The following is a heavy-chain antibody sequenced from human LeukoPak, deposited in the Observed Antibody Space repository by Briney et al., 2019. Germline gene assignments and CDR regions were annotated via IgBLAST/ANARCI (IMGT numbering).Heavy chain of an antibody. CDR3: TRDFPGGNSPNYYYYYMDV. CDR2: MNPNSGNT. CDR1: GYTFTSYD. D-gene: IGHD4-23*01. J-gene: IGHJ6*03. Sequence: ASVKVSFKASGYTFTSYDINWVRQATGQGLEWMGWMNPNSGNTGYAQKFQGRVTITRNTSISTAYMELSSLRSEDTAMYYCTRDFPGGNSPNYYYYYMDVWGKGTTVTVSS. V-gene: IGHV1-8*03.